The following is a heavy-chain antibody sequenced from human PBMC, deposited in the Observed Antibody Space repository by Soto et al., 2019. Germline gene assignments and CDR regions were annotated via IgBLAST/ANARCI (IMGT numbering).Heavy chain of an antibody. Sequence: EVQLVESGGGLVKPGGCLRLSCATSGFTFSNAWMNWVRQAPGKGLEWVGRIKSKTNGGTTDYAAPVKDRFTISRDDSKNTLYLQMNSLKIEDTAVYYCTTDVIWLGEFQPASGQWGQGTLVTVSS. V-gene: IGHV3-15*07. J-gene: IGHJ4*02. CDR3: TTDVIWLGEFQPASGQ. D-gene: IGHD3-10*01. CDR2: IKSKTNGGTT. CDR1: GFTFSNAW.